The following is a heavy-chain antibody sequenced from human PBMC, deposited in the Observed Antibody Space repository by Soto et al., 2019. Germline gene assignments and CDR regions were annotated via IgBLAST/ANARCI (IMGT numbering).Heavy chain of an antibody. D-gene: IGHD6-19*01. CDR3: ARDWGSSGWPN. CDR2: IYFTGST. CDR1: VHSLSSGGYY. J-gene: IGHJ4*02. V-gene: IGHV4-31*03. Sequence: TLSLTCTVSVHSLSSGGYYWSWIRQHPGKGLEWVGYIYFTGSTLYNPPLKSRLAMSLDTSKNQFSLRLTSVTAADTAVYFCARDWGSSGWPNWGQGTLVTVSS.